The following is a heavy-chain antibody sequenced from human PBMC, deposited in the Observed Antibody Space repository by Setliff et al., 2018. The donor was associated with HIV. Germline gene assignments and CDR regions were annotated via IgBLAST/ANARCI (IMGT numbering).Heavy chain of an antibody. CDR3: VRDRRELVHAFDI. D-gene: IGHD6-6*01. V-gene: IGHV4-59*11. CDR1: GGSLSIHY. CDR2: IYYSGRT. Sequence: SETLSLTFTVSGGSLSIHYWNWIRQPPGKGLEWIGNIYYSGRTNYNPSLKSRVTMSVDPSKGQFSLKVTSVTAADTAVYYCVRDRRELVHAFDIWGQGTMVTVSS. J-gene: IGHJ3*02.